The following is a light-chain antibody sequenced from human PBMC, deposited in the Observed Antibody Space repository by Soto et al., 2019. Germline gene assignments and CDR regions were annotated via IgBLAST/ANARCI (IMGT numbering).Light chain of an antibody. J-gene: IGKJ5*01. V-gene: IGKV3-15*01. Sequence: ELVMTQSPPTLSVSPGERATLSCRASQFVSTNLAWYQQRPGQAPRLLIYGASTRAIGVPARFSGSGSGTEFTLTISSLQSEDFAIYYCQQYYDWPITFGQGTRLEIK. CDR1: QFVSTN. CDR2: GAS. CDR3: QQYYDWPIT.